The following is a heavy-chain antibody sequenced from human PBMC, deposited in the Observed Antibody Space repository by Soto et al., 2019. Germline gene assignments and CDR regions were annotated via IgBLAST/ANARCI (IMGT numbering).Heavy chain of an antibody. Sequence: QVQLQESGPGLVKPSETLSLTCTVSGGSISSYYWSWIRQPPGKGLEWIGYIFYSGGTYYNPSLKSRVTISVDSSTNQFSLKLSSVTAADTAVYYCARLSELYGNYVSVSFDIWGRGTMVTVSS. J-gene: IGHJ3*02. D-gene: IGHD4-17*01. CDR1: GGSISSYY. CDR3: ARLSELYGNYVSVSFDI. V-gene: IGHV4-59*08. CDR2: IFYSGGT.